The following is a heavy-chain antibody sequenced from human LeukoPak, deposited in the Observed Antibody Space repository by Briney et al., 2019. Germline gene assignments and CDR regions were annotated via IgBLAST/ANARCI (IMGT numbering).Heavy chain of an antibody. CDR1: GYTFTSYY. J-gene: IGHJ4*02. Sequence: ASVKVSCKASGYTFTSYYMHWVRQAPGQGLEWMGIINPSGGSTSYAQKFQGRVTMTRDTSISTAYMELSRLRSDDTAVYYCARAGIHDYTCDYWGQGTLVTVSS. V-gene: IGHV1-46*01. CDR3: ARAGIHDYTCDY. CDR2: INPSGGST. D-gene: IGHD4-11*01.